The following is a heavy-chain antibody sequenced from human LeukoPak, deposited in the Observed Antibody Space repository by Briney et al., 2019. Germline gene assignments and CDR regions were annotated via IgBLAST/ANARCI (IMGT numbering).Heavy chain of an antibody. J-gene: IGHJ6*03. Sequence: GGSLRLSCAASGFTFSSYSMNWVRQAPGKGLEGVSSISSSSSYIYYADSVKGRFTISRDNAKNSLYLQMNSLRAEDTAVYYCATLSLGYYYYYYMDVWGKGTTVTVSS. CDR1: GFTFSSYS. V-gene: IGHV3-21*01. CDR2: ISSSSSYI. CDR3: ATLSLGYYYYYYMDV.